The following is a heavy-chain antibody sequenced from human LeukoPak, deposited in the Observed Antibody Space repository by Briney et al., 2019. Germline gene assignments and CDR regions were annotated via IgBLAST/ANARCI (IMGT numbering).Heavy chain of an antibody. V-gene: IGHV4-39*01. J-gene: IGHJ5*02. CDR1: GGSISSSNYL. CDR2: AFSAGST. CDR3: ARRTSGKNWFDP. D-gene: IGHD3-10*01. Sequence: SSETLSLTCTVSGGSISSSNYLWGWVRQPPGQGLEWIGIAFSAGSTYYNPSLKSRVTISVDTSMNQFSLRLNSVIAADTAVYYCARRTSGKNWFDPWGQGTLVTVSS.